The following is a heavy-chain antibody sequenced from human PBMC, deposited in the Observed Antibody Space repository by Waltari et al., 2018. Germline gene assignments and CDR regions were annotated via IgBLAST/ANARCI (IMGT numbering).Heavy chain of an antibody. V-gene: IGHV3-21*01. CDR3: AVKAGMDV. D-gene: IGHD6-25*01. J-gene: IGHJ6*02. Sequence: EVQLVESGGGLVTPGGSLRLSCAAYGCTFSSYTMSWVRQAPGKGLEWVSSISSYSDNIYYADSVKGRFTISRDNAKKSLYLQMNSLRAEDTAVYYCAVKAGMDVWGQGTTVTVSS. CDR1: GCTFSSYT. CDR2: ISSYSDNI.